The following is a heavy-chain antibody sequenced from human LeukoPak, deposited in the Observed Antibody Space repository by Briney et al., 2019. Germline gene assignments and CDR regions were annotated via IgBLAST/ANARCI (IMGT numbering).Heavy chain of an antibody. V-gene: IGHV3-48*01. CDR2: ITSSSSTI. J-gene: IGHJ4*02. Sequence: GGSLRLSCAASEFTFSSFAMSWVRQPPGKGLEWVSYITSSSSTIYYADSVKGRFTISRDNAKNSLYLQMNSLRAEDTAVYFCARVVYGSGSYYRFLDYWGQGTLVTVSS. CDR3: ARVVYGSGSYYRFLDY. D-gene: IGHD3-10*01. CDR1: EFTFSSFA.